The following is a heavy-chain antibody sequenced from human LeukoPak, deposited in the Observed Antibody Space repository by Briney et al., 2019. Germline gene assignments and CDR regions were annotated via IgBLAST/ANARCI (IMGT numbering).Heavy chain of an antibody. J-gene: IGHJ4*02. CDR1: GYTFTVYY. D-gene: IGHD3-10*01. Sequence: GASVKVSFKASGYTFTVYYMHWVRQAPGQGLEWMGWINPNSGGTNYAQKFQGRATMTRDTSISTAYMELSRLRSDDTAVYYCASVGENFGSGGDYFDYWGQGTLVTVSS. V-gene: IGHV1-2*02. CDR3: ASVGENFGSGGDYFDY. CDR2: INPNSGGT.